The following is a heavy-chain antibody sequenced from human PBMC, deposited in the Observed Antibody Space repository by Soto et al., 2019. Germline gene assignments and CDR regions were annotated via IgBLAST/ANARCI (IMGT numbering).Heavy chain of an antibody. CDR2: IIPMFDTP. Sequence: SVKVSSKASGGTFSSYAISWVRQAPGQGLEWMGGIIPMFDTPIYAQKFQDRVTITADESTSTAYMQLSSLRSGDTAVYYCARSGGLDRDFNYWGQGSLVTVSS. CDR1: GGTFSSYA. J-gene: IGHJ4*02. V-gene: IGHV1-69*13. D-gene: IGHD2-15*01. CDR3: ARSGGLDRDFNY.